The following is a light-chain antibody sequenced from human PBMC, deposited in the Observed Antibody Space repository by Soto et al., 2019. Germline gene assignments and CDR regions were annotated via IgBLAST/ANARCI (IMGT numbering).Light chain of an antibody. CDR2: DAS. CDR3: QQYNSYWT. CDR1: QSVSTR. V-gene: IGKV1-5*02. J-gene: IGKJ1*01. Sequence: DIQMTQSPSSLSASVGDRVTIICRASQSVSTRLAWYQQKPGKAPKVLIYDASSWAGGVPSRFSGSGSGTEFTLTISSLQPDDFATYYCQQYNSYWTFGQGTKVDNK.